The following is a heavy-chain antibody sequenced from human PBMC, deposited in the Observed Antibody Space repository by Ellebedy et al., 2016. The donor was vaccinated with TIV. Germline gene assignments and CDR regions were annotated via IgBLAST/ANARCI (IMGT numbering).Heavy chain of an antibody. CDR3: AKHPAVGSYYYMDV. Sequence: GESLKISCVASGFTFSSYVMIWVRQAPGKGLEWVLAISSSGGSTYYADSVKGRFTISRDNSKNTLYLQGNSLRAKDTAIYFCAKHPAVGSYYYMDVWGKGTTVTVSS. CDR2: ISSSGGST. D-gene: IGHD3-10*01. V-gene: IGHV3-23*01. CDR1: GFTFSSYV. J-gene: IGHJ6*03.